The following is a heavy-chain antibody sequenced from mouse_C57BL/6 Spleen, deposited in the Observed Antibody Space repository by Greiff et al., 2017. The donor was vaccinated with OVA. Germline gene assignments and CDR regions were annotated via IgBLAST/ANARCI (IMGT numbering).Heavy chain of an antibody. J-gene: IGHJ2*01. D-gene: IGHD1-1*01. CDR3: TTVVATDYFDY. CDR1: GYAFSSSW. CDR2: IYPGDGDT. V-gene: IGHV1-82*01. Sequence: VQLVESGPELVKPGASVKISCKASGYAFSSSWMNWVKQRPGKGLEWIGRIYPGDGDTNYNGKFKGKATLTADKSSSTAYMQLSSLTSEDSAVYFCTTVVATDYFDYWGQGTTLTVSS.